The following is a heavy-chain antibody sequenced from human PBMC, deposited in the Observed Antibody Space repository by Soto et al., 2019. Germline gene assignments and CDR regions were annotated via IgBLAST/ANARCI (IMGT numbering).Heavy chain of an antibody. J-gene: IGHJ6*02. D-gene: IGHD6-19*01. CDR1: GFTFSSYA. CDR2: ISGSGGST. V-gene: IGHV3-23*01. Sequence: EVQLLESGGGLVQPGGSLRLSCAASGFTFSSYAMSWVRQAPGKGLEWVSAISGSGGSTYYADSVKGRFTISRDKSKNTLYLQMNSLRAEDTAVYYCAKPPIPSGCASSYYYHGMDVWGQGPTVTVSS. CDR3: AKPPIPSGCASSYYYHGMDV.